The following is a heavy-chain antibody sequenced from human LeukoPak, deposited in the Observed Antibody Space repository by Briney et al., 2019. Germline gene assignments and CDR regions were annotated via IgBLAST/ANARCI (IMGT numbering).Heavy chain of an antibody. Sequence: SETLSLTCAVYGGSFSGYYWSWIRQPPGKGLEWIGEINHSGSTNYNPSLKSRVTISVDTSKNQFSLKLSSVTAADTAVYYRARGGGLRYFDWLFRPFDYWGQGTLVTVSS. V-gene: IGHV4-34*01. CDR1: GGSFSGYY. CDR2: INHSGST. CDR3: ARGGGLRYFDWLFRPFDY. J-gene: IGHJ4*02. D-gene: IGHD3-9*01.